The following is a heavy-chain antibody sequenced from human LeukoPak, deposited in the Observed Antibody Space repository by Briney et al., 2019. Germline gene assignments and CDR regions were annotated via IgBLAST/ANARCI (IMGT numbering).Heavy chain of an antibody. CDR2: VSPNSDYI. CDR1: RFTFSEHS. Sequence: GGSLRLSCAASRFTFSEHSMHWIRQAPGKGLEWVSSVSPNSDYIFYADSLKGRFTISRDNSNNSLFLQMNSLRADDTAVYYCARGAFKPDVWGQGTTVAVSS. J-gene: IGHJ6*02. V-gene: IGHV3-21*01. CDR3: ARGAFKPDV.